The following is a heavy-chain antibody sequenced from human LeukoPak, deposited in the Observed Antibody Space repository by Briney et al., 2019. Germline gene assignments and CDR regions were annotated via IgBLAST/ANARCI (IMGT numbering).Heavy chain of an antibody. J-gene: IGHJ4*02. D-gene: IGHD1-26*01. V-gene: IGHV3-11*01. Sequence: GGSLRLSCAASGFTFTGYYMNWIRQAPGKGLEWVSYISISGRTIYYVDSVRGRFTISRDNAKNSLYLQMDSLRAEDTAVYYCARAPGAFTEPYYFDSWGQGTLVTVSS. CDR2: ISISGRTI. CDR1: GFTFTGYY. CDR3: ARAPGAFTEPYYFDS.